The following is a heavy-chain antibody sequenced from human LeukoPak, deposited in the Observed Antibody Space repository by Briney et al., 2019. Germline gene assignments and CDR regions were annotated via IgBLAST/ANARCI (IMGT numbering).Heavy chain of an antibody. CDR2: ISYSGTT. D-gene: IGHD2-15*01. Sequence: SQTLSLTCTVSGGSISSSSYYWAWIRQPPGKGLEWIGSISYSGTTYYNPSLKSRVTISVDTSKNQFSLKLSSVTAADTAVYYCAREKGGNFDYWGQGTLVTVSS. CDR3: AREKGGNFDY. V-gene: IGHV4-39*07. J-gene: IGHJ4*02. CDR1: GGSISSSSYY.